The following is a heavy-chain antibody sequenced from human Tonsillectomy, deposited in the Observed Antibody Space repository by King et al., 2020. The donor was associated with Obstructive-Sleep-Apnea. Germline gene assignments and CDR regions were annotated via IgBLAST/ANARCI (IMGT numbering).Heavy chain of an antibody. CDR2: IIGSSSTI. V-gene: IGHV3-48*01. CDR1: GFTFSTYN. D-gene: IGHD2-2*01. J-gene: IGHJ3*02. CDR3: AREGYCSSPSCYGPDVFDI. Sequence: VQLVESGGGLVQPGGSLRLSCAASGFTFSTYNLNWVRQAPGKGLEWVSYIIGSSSTIYYADSVKGRFTISKDKTKNSLYLQINSLRAEDTAVYYCAREGYCSSPSCYGPDVFDIWGQGTMVTVSS.